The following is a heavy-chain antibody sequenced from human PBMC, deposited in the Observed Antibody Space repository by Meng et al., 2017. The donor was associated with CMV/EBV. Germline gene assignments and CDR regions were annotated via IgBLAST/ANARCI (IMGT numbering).Heavy chain of an antibody. V-gene: IGHV4-39*07. D-gene: IGHD3-3*01. J-gene: IGHJ5*02. Sequence: SETLSLTCTVSGGSISSSSYYWGWIRQPPGKGLEWIGSIYYIGSTYYNPSLKSRVTISVDTSKNQFSLKLSSVTAADTAVYHCARGHGGIFGVVIGGDWFDPWGQGTLVTVSS. CDR3: ARGHGGIFGVVIGGDWFDP. CDR1: GGSISSSSYY. CDR2: IYYIGST.